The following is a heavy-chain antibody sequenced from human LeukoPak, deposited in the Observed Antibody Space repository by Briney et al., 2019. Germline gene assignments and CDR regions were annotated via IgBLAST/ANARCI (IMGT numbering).Heavy chain of an antibody. J-gene: IGHJ3*02. CDR1: GGTFRSYA. CDR3: ARERGSTRDSSGYYLTPGAFDI. Sequence: SVKVSCKASGGTFRSYAISWVRQAPGQGLEWMGGIIPIFGTANYAQKFQGRVTITTDESTSTAYMELSSLRSEDTAVYYCARERGSTRDSSGYYLTPGAFDIWGQGTMVTVSS. V-gene: IGHV1-69*05. D-gene: IGHD3-22*01. CDR2: IIPIFGTA.